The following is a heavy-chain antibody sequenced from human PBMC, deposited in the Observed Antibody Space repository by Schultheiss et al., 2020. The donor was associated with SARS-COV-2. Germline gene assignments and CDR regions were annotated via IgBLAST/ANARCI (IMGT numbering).Heavy chain of an antibody. CDR1: GFTFSSYS. Sequence: GGSLRLSCAASGFTFSSYSMNWVRQAPGKGLEWVSSISSSSSYTNYADSVKGRFTISRDNAKNSLYLQMNSLRAGDTAVYFCARDKSFYCSGTSCSYFDYWGQGTLVTVSS. V-gene: IGHV3-21*01. CDR2: ISSSSSYT. D-gene: IGHD2-2*01. J-gene: IGHJ4*02. CDR3: ARDKSFYCSGTSCSYFDY.